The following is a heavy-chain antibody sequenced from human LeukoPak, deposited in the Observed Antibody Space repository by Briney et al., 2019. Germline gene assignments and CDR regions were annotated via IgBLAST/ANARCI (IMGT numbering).Heavy chain of an antibody. D-gene: IGHD1-1*01. Sequence: SETLSLTCAVYGGSFSGYCWSWIRQPPGKGLEWIGEINHSGSTNYNPSLKSRVTISVDTSKNQFSLKLSSVTAADTAVYYCARGPRYNWNDVPFDYWGQGTLVTVSS. J-gene: IGHJ4*02. CDR2: INHSGST. CDR3: ARGPRYNWNDVPFDY. V-gene: IGHV4-34*01. CDR1: GGSFSGYC.